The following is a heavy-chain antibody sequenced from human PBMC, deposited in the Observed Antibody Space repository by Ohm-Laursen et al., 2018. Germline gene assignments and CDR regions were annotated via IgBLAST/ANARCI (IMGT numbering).Heavy chain of an antibody. CDR1: GYTFTGYY. CDR3: ARNKSRTVAYYYYYGMDV. J-gene: IGHJ6*02. Sequence: ASVKASCKASGYTFTGYYMHWVRQAPGQGLEWMGWINPNSGGTNYAQKFQGRVTMTRDTSISTAYMELSRLRSDDTAVYYCARNKSRTVAYYYYYGMDVWGQGTTVTVSS. D-gene: IGHD4-23*01. V-gene: IGHV1-2*02. CDR2: INPNSGGT.